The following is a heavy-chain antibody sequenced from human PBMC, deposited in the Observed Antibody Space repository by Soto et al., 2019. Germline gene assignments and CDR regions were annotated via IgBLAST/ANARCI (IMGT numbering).Heavy chain of an antibody. D-gene: IGHD1-26*01. V-gene: IGHV3-30-3*01. CDR1: GFTFSSYA. CDR2: ISYDGSNK. J-gene: IGHJ4*02. Sequence: QVQLVESGGGVVQPGRSLRLSCAASGFTFSSYAMHWVRQAPGKGLEWVAVISYDGSNKYYADSVKGRFTISRDNSKNTLYLQMNSLRAEDTAVYYCARIGPEGAFVIDIDYWGQGTLVTVSS. CDR3: ARIGPEGAFVIDIDY.